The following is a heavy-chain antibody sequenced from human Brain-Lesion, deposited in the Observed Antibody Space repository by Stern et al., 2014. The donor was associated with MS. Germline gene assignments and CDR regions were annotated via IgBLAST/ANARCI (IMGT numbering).Heavy chain of an antibody. CDR1: GGSISSGDYY. D-gene: IGHD3-10*01. Sequence: VQLVESGPGLVKPSQTLSLTCTVSGGSISSGDYYWSWIRQPPGKGLEWIGYIYHSGSTYYNPSLKSRVTISVDTSKNQFSLKLSSVTAADTAVYYCARWEFRFYDSVNKSWFDPWGQGTLVTVSS. J-gene: IGHJ5*02. V-gene: IGHV4-30-4*01. CDR2: IYHSGST. CDR3: ARWEFRFYDSVNKSWFDP.